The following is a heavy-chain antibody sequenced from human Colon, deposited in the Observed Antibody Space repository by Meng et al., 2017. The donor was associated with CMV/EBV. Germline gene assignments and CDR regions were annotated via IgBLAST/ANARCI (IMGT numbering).Heavy chain of an antibody. D-gene: IGHD6-19*01. CDR1: GFTFSTFC. V-gene: IGHV3-21*01. CDR3: ARAGGAVAGRGGFDH. Sequence: SGFTFSTFCMGWVRQAPGKGLEWVASITSSSGYIFYADSVKGRFTISRDNAKNLLFLQMNSLRANDTAVYYCARAGGAVAGRGGFDHWGLGTLVTVSS. J-gene: IGHJ4*02. CDR2: ITSSSGYI.